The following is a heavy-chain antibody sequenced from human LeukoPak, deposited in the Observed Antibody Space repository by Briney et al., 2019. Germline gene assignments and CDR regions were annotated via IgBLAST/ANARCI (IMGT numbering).Heavy chain of an antibody. CDR2: INPNSGGT. D-gene: IGHD3-10*01. Sequence: ASVKVSCKASGYTFTSHGISWVRQAPGQGLEWMGWINPNSGGTNYAQKFQGRVTMTRDTSISTAYMELSRLRSDDTAVYYCARDRGPTMVRGVNPLDYWGQGTLVTVSS. CDR1: GYTFTSHG. CDR3: ARDRGPTMVRGVNPLDY. V-gene: IGHV1-2*02. J-gene: IGHJ4*02.